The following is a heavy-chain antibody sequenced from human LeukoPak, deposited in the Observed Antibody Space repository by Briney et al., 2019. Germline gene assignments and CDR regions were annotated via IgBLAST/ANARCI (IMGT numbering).Heavy chain of an antibody. D-gene: IGHD3-22*01. J-gene: IGHJ4*02. Sequence: PSETLSLTCTVSGGSITSYYWTWLRQPPGKRLEWIGHIYNTGSSNYNPSLRSRVTISVDTSQNQFSLRLSSLTAADTAVYYCARAPYDTSAEFYLDYWGQGTLVTVSS. V-gene: IGHV4-59*01. CDR3: ARAPYDTSAEFYLDY. CDR2: IYNTGSS. CDR1: GGSITSYY.